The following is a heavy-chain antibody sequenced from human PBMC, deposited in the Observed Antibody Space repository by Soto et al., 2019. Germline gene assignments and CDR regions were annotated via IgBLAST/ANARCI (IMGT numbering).Heavy chain of an antibody. CDR3: AREGASGFGMDV. J-gene: IGHJ6*02. CDR2: IYTTGST. V-gene: IGHV4-4*07. Sequence: TSETLSLTCSVSGGSIRSYYWSWIRQPAGKPLEWIGRIYTTGSTNYNPSLKSRVTMSIDTSKSQFSLKVSSVTAADTAVYYCAREGASGFGMDVWGQGTTVTVSS. D-gene: IGHD1-26*01. CDR1: GGSIRSYY.